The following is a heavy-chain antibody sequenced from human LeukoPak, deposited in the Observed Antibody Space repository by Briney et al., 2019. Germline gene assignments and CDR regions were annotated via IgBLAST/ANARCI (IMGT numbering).Heavy chain of an antibody. CDR3: ARGDIVVVPAATTIDY. CDR1: GFPFSSYW. D-gene: IGHD2-2*01. V-gene: IGHV3-74*01. CDR2: INTDGSST. J-gene: IGHJ4*02. Sequence: GGSLRLSCAASGFPFSSYWMPRVRQAPGKVLVWVSRINTDGSSTSYADAVKGRFTISRDNAKNTLYLQMNSLRAEDTAGYYCARGDIVVVPAATTIDYWGQGTLVTVSS.